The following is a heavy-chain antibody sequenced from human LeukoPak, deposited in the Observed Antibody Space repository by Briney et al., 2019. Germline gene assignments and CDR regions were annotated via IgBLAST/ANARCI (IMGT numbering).Heavy chain of an antibody. CDR3: ATSDYYDSSGYFY. J-gene: IGHJ4*02. D-gene: IGHD3-22*01. CDR2: ISGSGGST. CDR1: GFTFSSYA. V-gene: IGHV3-23*01. Sequence: PGGSLRLSCAASGFTFSSYAMSWVRQAPGKGLECVSAISGSGGSTYYADSVKGRFTISRDNSKNTLYLQMNSLRAEDTAVYYCATSDYYDSSGYFYWGQGTLVTVSS.